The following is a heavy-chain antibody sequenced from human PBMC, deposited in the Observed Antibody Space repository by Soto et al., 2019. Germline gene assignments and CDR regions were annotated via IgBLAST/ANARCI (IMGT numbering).Heavy chain of an antibody. CDR2: IWYDGSNK. CDR1: GFTFSSYG. Sequence: QVQLVESGGGVVQPGRSLRLSCAASGFTFSSYGMHWVRQAPGKGLEWVAVIWYDGSNKYYADSVKGRFTISRDNSKNTRYLQMNSLRAEDTAVYYCARDVGQYYYHYGMDVWGQGTTVTVSS. CDR3: ARDVGQYYYHYGMDV. J-gene: IGHJ6*02. D-gene: IGHD3-16*01. V-gene: IGHV3-33*01.